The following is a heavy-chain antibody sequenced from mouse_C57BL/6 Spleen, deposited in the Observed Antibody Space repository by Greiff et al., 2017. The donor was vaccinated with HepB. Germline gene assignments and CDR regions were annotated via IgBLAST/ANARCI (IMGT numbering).Heavy chain of an antibody. J-gene: IGHJ3*01. CDR1: GYAFSSSR. V-gene: IGHV1-82*01. Sequence: VQLQQSGPELVKPGASVKISCKASGYAFSSSRLNGVKQRPGKGLEWIGRIYPGDGDTNYNGKFKGKATLTADKSSSTAYMQLSSLTSEDSAVYFCAREGAYYDYDQFAYWGQWTLVTVSA. CDR2: IYPGDGDT. CDR3: AREGAYYDYDQFAY. D-gene: IGHD2-4*01.